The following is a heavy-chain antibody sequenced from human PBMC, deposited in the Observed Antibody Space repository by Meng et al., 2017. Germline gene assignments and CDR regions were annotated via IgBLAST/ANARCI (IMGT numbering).Heavy chain of an antibody. CDR1: GYTFTSYG. CDR2: ISAYNGNT. Sequence: ASVKVSCKASGYTFTSYGISWVRQASGQGLEWMGWISAYNGNTNYAQKLQGRVTMTTDTSTSTAYMELRSLRSDDTAVYYCARNPYSGSYYERVRTFDIWGQGTMVTVSS. V-gene: IGHV1-18*01. CDR3: ARNPYSGSYYERVRTFDI. D-gene: IGHD1-26*01. J-gene: IGHJ3*02.